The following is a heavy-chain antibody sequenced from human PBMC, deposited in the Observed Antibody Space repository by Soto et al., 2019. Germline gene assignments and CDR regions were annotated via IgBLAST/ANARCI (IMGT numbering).Heavy chain of an antibody. D-gene: IGHD3-3*01. CDR1: GYSFTSYW. CDR2: IYPGDSDT. V-gene: IGHV5-51*01. Sequence: PGESLKICCKGSGYSFTSYWIGWVRQMPGKGLEWMGIIYPGDSDTRYSPSFQGQVTISADKSISTAYLQWSSLKASDTAMYYCARHVTIFGVVPRGGMDVWGQGTTVTVSS. CDR3: ARHVTIFGVVPRGGMDV. J-gene: IGHJ6*02.